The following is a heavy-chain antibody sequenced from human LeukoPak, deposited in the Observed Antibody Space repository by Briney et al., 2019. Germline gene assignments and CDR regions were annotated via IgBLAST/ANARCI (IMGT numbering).Heavy chain of an antibody. Sequence: GGSLRLSCAVSGFTFSSYGMHWVRQAPGKGLEWVAVISYDGSNKYYADSVKGRFTISRDNSKNTLYLQMNSLRAEDTAVYYCAREGTYYYDSSGYYYFDYWGQGTLVTVSS. V-gene: IGHV3-30*03. CDR3: AREGTYYYDSSGYYYFDY. D-gene: IGHD3-22*01. CDR2: ISYDGSNK. CDR1: GFTFSSYG. J-gene: IGHJ4*02.